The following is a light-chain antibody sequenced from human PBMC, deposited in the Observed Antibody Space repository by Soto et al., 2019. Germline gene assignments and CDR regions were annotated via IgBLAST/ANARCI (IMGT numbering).Light chain of an antibody. CDR2: DDS. CDR1: NIGGKS. Sequence: SYELTQTSSVSVAPGQTARISCGGNNIGGKSVHWYQQKPGQAPVVVVYDDSDRPSGIPERFSGSNSGNTATLTISRVEAEDEADYHCQVWDDNSDHHVFGTGTKLTVL. J-gene: IGLJ1*01. V-gene: IGLV3-21*02. CDR3: QVWDDNSDHHV.